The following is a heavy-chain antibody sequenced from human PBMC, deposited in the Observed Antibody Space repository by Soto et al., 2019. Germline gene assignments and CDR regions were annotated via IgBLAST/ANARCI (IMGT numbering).Heavy chain of an antibody. CDR1: GYTFTGYY. CDR3: ARDRWESNGNTPHYYYYGMDV. V-gene: IGHV1-2*04. D-gene: IGHD1-26*01. CDR2: INPNSGGT. J-gene: IGHJ6*02. Sequence: ASVKVSCKASGYTFTGYYMHWVRQAPGQGLEWMGWINPNSGGTNYAQKFQGWVTMTRDTSISTAYMELSRLRSDDTAVYYCARDRWESNGNTPHYYYYGMDVWGQGTTDTVSS.